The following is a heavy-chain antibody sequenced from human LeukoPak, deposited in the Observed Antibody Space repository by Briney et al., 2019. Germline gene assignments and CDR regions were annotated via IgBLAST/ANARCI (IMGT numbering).Heavy chain of an antibody. CDR1: GGSISSGGYY. V-gene: IGHV4-31*03. D-gene: IGHD3-3*01. Sequence: ASETLSLTCTVSGGSISSGGYYWSWIRQHPGKGLEWIGYIYYSGSTYYNPSLKSRVTISVDTSKNQFSLKLSSVTAADTAVYYCARGLWYYDFWSGYYTGMGHNWFDPWGQGTLVTVSS. J-gene: IGHJ5*02. CDR2: IYYSGST. CDR3: ARGLWYYDFWSGYYTGMGHNWFDP.